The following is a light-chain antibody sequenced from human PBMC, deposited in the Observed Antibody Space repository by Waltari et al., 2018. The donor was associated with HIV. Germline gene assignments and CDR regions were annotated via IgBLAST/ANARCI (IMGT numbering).Light chain of an antibody. V-gene: IGKV3-15*01. Sequence: EIVLTQSPATLSVSPGEGATLSCRASQDISSDLAWYQQKPGQAPRLLISRASARATGIPARFSGSGSGTEFTLTISSLQSDYFAIYYCQQYKDWPPWTFGQGTKVEVK. CDR3: QQYKDWPPWT. J-gene: IGKJ1*01. CDR2: RAS. CDR1: QDISSD.